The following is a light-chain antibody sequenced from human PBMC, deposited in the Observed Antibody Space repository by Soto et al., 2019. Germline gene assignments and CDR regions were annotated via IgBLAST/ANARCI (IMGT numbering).Light chain of an antibody. CDR2: AAY. J-gene: IGKJ1*01. V-gene: IGKV1-8*01. CDR1: QGISSY. CDR3: QQYNNWPLQT. Sequence: AIRMTQSPSSFSASTGDRVTITCRASQGISSYLAWYQQKPGKAPKLLIYAAYTRATGIPARFSGSGSGTEFTLTISSLQSEDFAVYYCQQYNNWPLQTFGQGTKVDI.